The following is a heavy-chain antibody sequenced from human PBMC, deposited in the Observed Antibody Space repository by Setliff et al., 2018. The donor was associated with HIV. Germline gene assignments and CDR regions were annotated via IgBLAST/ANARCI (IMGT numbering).Heavy chain of an antibody. CDR2: IYTSGTT. V-gene: IGHV4-4*07. J-gene: IGHJ4*02. D-gene: IGHD5-12*01. CDR1: GGSVSGYS. Sequence: SETLSLTCSVSGGSVSGYSWSWIRQPAGKGLEWIGRIYTSGTTNYNPSLKSRVTMSVDTSKNQFSLKLSSVTAADTAIYYCARLPRGPWRWDYWGQGMLVTVSS. CDR3: ARLPRGPWRWDY.